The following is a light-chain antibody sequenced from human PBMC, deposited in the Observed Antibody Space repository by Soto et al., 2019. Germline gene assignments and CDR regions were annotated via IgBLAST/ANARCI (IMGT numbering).Light chain of an antibody. Sequence: DIQMTQSPSSLSASVGDRVTITCRASQDIINYLAWFQQKPGQAPKSLIYAASNLQSGVPSRFSDSGSGTDFTLTISSLQPEDFATYYCQQYKAYPLTFGGGTKV. J-gene: IGKJ4*01. CDR1: QDIINY. CDR3: QQYKAYPLT. CDR2: AAS. V-gene: IGKV1-16*01.